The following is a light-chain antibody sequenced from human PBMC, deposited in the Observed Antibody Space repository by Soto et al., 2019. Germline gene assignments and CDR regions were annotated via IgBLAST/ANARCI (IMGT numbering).Light chain of an antibody. CDR1: QSVSSSY. V-gene: IGKV3-20*01. CDR2: GAS. J-gene: IGKJ4*01. Sequence: DIVMTQSPATLSVSPGERATLSCRASQSVSSSYLAWYQQKPGQAPRLLIYGASSRATGIPDRFSGSGSGTDFTLTISRLEPEDFAVYYCQQYGSSPQLTFGGGTKVDIK. CDR3: QQYGSSPQLT.